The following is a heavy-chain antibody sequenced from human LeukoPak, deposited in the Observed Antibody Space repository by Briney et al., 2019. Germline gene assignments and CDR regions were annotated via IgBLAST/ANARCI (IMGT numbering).Heavy chain of an antibody. J-gene: IGHJ6*02. Sequence: PSETQSLTCIVSGGSISGSGYYWRWIRQPPAKGLEWIANIFYSGSTCYSPSLKSRVTISVVTSKNQFSLRLSSVTAADTAVYYCARLGGSYGMDVWGQGTTVTVSS. D-gene: IGHD3-16*01. CDR2: IFYSGST. V-gene: IGHV4-39*01. CDR3: ARLGGSYGMDV. CDR1: GGSISGSGYY.